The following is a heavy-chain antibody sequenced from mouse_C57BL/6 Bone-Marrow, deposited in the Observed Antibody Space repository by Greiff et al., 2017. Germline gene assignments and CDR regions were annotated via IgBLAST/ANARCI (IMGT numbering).Heavy chain of an antibody. D-gene: IGHD4-1*01. CDR2: LWTGGGT. Sequence: VHLVESGPGLVAPSQRLSITCTVSGFSLTSYAISWVRQPPGKGLEWLGVLWTGGGTNYNSALKSRLSISKDNSKSQVFLKMNSRQPVDTSRYYCARTSQNWDVDYWGQGTTLTVFS. CDR3: ARTSQNWDVDY. J-gene: IGHJ2*01. CDR1: GFSLTSYA. V-gene: IGHV2-9-1*01.